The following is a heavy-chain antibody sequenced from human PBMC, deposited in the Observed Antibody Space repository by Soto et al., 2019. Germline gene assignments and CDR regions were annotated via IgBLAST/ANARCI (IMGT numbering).Heavy chain of an antibody. CDR2: INSDGSST. V-gene: IGHV3-74*01. CDR3: VRTSLVVAAATREDY. CDR1: GFTFSSYW. J-gene: IGHJ4*02. D-gene: IGHD2-15*01. Sequence: EVQLVESGGGLVQPGGSLRLSCAASGFTFSSYWMHWVRQAPGNGLVWVSRINSDGSSTSYADSVKGRFTISRDNDKNTLYLQMNRLRAEDTAVEYCVRTSLVVAAATREDYWGQGTLVTVSS.